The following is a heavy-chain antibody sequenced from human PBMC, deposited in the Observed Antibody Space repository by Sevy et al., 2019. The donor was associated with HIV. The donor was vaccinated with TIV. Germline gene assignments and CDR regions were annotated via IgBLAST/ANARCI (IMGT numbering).Heavy chain of an antibody. CDR1: GYTFTSYY. CDR3: ARDQSPYYYDSSGYYYH. J-gene: IGHJ5*02. CDR2: INPSGGST. D-gene: IGHD3-22*01. Sequence: ASVKVSCKASGYTFTSYYMHWLRQAPGQGLEWMGIINPSGGSTSYAQKFQGRVTMTRDTSTSTVYMELSSLRSEDTAVYYCARDQSPYYYDSSGYYYHWGQGTLVTVSS. V-gene: IGHV1-46*01.